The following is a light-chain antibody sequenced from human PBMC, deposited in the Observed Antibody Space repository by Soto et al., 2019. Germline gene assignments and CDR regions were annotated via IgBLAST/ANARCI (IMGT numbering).Light chain of an antibody. CDR2: GAS. Sequence: EIVLTQSPGTLSLSPGERATLSCRASQSISSYLAWYQQKPGQAPRLLIYGASSRATGIPDRFSGSGSGTDFTLTISRLEPEDFAVYYCQQYGNSRTFGQGTKVEIK. V-gene: IGKV3-20*01. J-gene: IGKJ1*01. CDR1: QSISSY. CDR3: QQYGNSRT.